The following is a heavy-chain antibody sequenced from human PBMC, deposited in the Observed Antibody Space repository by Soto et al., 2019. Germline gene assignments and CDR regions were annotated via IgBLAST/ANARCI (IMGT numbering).Heavy chain of an antibody. Sequence: PSETLSLTCAVSGGSISSGGYSWSWIRQPPGKGLEWIGYIYHSGSTYYNPSLKSQVTISVDTSKNQFSLKLSSGTAADTAVYYCAREGETSGGWLGDYFDYWGQGTLVTVSS. CDR3: AREGETSGGWLGDYFDY. V-gene: IGHV4-30-2*05. CDR1: GGSISSGGYS. J-gene: IGHJ4*02. D-gene: IGHD6-19*01. CDR2: IYHSGST.